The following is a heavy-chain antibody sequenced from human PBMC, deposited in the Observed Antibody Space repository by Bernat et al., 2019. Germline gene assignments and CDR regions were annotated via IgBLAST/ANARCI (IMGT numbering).Heavy chain of an antibody. CDR2: IIPIFGTA. V-gene: IGHV1-69*01. D-gene: IGHD3-10*01. CDR3: ARARVTMVRGVIPYYGMDV. J-gene: IGHJ6*02. Sequence: QVQLVQSGAEVKKPGSSVKVSCKASGGTFSSYAISWVRQAPGQGLEWMGGIIPIFGTANYAQKFQGRVTITADESTSTAYMELSRLRSEDTAVYYCARARVTMVRGVIPYYGMDVWGQGTTVTVSS. CDR1: GGTFSSYA.